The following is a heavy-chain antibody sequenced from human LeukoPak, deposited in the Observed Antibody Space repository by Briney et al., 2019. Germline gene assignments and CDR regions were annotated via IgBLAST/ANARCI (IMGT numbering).Heavy chain of an antibody. J-gene: IGHJ4*02. V-gene: IGHV3-15*01. CDR2: IKSKTDGGTT. CDR3: TTDCSGGACYSEAPFLV. CDR1: GFTFNDAW. D-gene: IGHD2-15*01. Sequence: PGGSLRLSCAASGFTFNDAWMSWVRQAPGKGLEWVGRIKSKTDGGTTDYVAPVKGRFTISRDDSKNTVYLQMNSLKTEDTALYYCTTDCSGGACYSEAPFLVWGQGTLVTVSS.